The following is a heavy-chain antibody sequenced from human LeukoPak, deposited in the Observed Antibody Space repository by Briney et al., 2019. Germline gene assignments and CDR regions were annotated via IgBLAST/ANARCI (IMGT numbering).Heavy chain of an antibody. CDR1: GFTVSTNY. CDR2: IYSAGST. D-gene: IGHD3-10*01. Sequence: GGSLRLSCAASGFTVSTNYISWVRQAPGKGLEWVSVIYSAGSTYYADSVKGRFTISRDNSKNKVYLQMNSLRPDDTAVYYCAREGGSGSYGYDYWGQGTLVTVSS. J-gene: IGHJ4*02. V-gene: IGHV3-66*02. CDR3: AREGGSGSYGYDY.